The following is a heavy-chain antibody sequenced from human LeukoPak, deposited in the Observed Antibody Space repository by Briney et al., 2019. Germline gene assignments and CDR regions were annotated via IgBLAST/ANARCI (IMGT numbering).Heavy chain of an antibody. CDR2: INHSGST. V-gene: IGHV4-34*01. CDR3: ARVGSNWFDP. D-gene: IGHD3-10*01. CDR1: GGSFSGYY. J-gene: IGHJ5*02. Sequence: PSETLSLTCAVYGGSFSGYYWSWIRQPPGKGPEWIGEINHSGSTNYNPSLKSRVTISVDTSKNQFSLKLSSVTAADTAVYYCARVGSNWFDPWGQGTLVTVSS.